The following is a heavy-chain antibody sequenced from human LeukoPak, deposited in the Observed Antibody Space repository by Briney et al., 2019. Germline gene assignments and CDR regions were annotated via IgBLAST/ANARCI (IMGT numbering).Heavy chain of an antibody. V-gene: IGHV3-23*01. Sequence: HPGGSLRLSCAASGFTFSSYGMSWVRQAPGKGLEWVSAISGSGGSTYYADSVKGRFTISRDNSKNTLYLQMNSLRDEDTALYYCAKGQGSSVYYYPIDYWGQGTLVTVSS. D-gene: IGHD3-22*01. CDR1: GFTFSSYG. J-gene: IGHJ4*02. CDR3: AKGQGSSVYYYPIDY. CDR2: ISGSGGST.